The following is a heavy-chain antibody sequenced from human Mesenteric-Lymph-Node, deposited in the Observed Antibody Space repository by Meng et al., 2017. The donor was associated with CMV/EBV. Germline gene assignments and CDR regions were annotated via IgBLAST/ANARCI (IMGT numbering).Heavy chain of an antibody. CDR2: TRTRGYGGTT. J-gene: IGHJ4*02. Sequence: GESLKISCTVSGFTFGAYALSWVRQAPGKGLEWVGFTRTRGYGGTTEYAASVRGRFTISRDYSSNIVYLQMNSLRTEDTAVYYCTRLKDDYGDLAAFEYWGQGALVTVSS. V-gene: IGHV3-49*04. CDR1: GFTFGAYA. CDR3: TRLKDDYGDLAAFEY. D-gene: IGHD4-17*01.